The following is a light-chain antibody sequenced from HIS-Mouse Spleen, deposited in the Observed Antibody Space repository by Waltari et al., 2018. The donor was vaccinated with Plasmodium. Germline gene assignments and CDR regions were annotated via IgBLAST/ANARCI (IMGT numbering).Light chain of an antibody. CDR2: EDS. V-gene: IGLV3-10*01. Sequence: SYELTQPPSVSVSPGQTARHTCSGDALPQKYAYWYQQKSGQAPVLVIYEDSKRPSGIPERFSGSSSGTMATLTISGAQVEDEADYYCYSTDSSGNHRVFGGGTKLTVL. CDR3: YSTDSSGNHRV. CDR1: ALPQKY. J-gene: IGLJ3*02.